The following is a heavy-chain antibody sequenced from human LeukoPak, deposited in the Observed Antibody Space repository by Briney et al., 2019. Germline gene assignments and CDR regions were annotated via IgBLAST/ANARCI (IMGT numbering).Heavy chain of an antibody. CDR1: GYTFTSYD. D-gene: IGHD3-10*01. CDR2: MNPNSGNI. V-gene: IGHV1-8*01. CDR3: ARARGNYYGSGSHLDAFDI. J-gene: IGHJ3*02. Sequence: GASVKVSCKASGYTFTSYDINWVRQATGQGLEWMGWMNPNSGNIGYAQKFQGRVTMTRNTSISTAYMELSSLRSEDTAVYYCARARGNYYGSGSHLDAFDIWGQGTMVTVSS.